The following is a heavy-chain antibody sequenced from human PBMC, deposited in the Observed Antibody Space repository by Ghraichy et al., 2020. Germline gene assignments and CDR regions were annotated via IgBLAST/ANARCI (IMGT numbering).Heavy chain of an antibody. CDR1: GMTFSNYW. V-gene: IGHV3-74*01. CDR3: ARDVGGAYSF. J-gene: IGHJ4*02. CDR2: INTDGTTT. Sequence: GGSLRLSCEASGMTFSNYWMHWVRQVPGKGLVWVARINTDGTTTNHVDSVKGRFTISRDNARNTLYLQMNSLRDEDTAVYYCARDVGGAYSFWGQGTLVTVSS. D-gene: IGHD1-26*01.